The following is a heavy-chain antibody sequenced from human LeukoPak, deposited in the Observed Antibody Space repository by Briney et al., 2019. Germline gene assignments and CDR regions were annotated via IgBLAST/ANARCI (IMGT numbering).Heavy chain of an antibody. CDR2: IYYSGST. V-gene: IGHV4-59*01. J-gene: IGHJ3*02. D-gene: IGHD3-3*01. Sequence: SETLSLTCTVSGGSISSYYWSWIRQPPGKGLEWIGYIYYSGSTNYNPSLKSRVTISVDASKNQFSLKLSSVTAADTAVYYCASRIFVGAFDIWGQGTMVTVSS. CDR1: GGSISSYY. CDR3: ASRIFVGAFDI.